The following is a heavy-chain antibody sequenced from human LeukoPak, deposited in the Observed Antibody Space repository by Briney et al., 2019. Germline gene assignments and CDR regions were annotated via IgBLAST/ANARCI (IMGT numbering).Heavy chain of an antibody. D-gene: IGHD3-3*01. V-gene: IGHV3-23*01. CDR1: GFTFSSYA. CDR2: ISGSGGST. CDR3: AKVFKITIFGVVISGGFDP. J-gene: IGHJ5*02. Sequence: GGSLRLSCAASGFTFSSYAMSWVRQAPGKGLEWVSAISGSGGSTYYADSVKGRFTISRDNSKNTLYLQMNSLRAEDTAVYYCAKVFKITIFGVVISGGFDPWGQGTLVTVSS.